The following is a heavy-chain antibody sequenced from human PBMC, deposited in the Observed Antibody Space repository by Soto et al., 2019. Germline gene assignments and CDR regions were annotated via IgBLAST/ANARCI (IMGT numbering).Heavy chain of an antibody. CDR2: IWYDATNK. V-gene: IGHV3-33*01. CDR1: KFIFMSYG. J-gene: IGHJ4*02. Sequence: PGGSLRLSCTASKFIFMSYGMHWVRQAPGKGLEWVAFIWYDATNKFYADSVKGRFTISRDNSRNTLYLQMDSLRAEDTAVYYCAREADAGILRFGNPAYWVRGTLVTVSS. D-gene: IGHD3-10*01. CDR3: AREADAGILRFGNPAY.